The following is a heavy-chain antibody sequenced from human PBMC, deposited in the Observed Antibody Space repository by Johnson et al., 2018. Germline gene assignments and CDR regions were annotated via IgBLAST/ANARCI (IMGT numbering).Heavy chain of an antibody. Sequence: VQLVETGGGLVKXGGSLRLSCAASGFTFSSYSMNWVRQAPGKGLEWVSSISSSSSYIYYADSVKGRFPISRDNAKNSLYLQMNSLRAEDKAVYYCARDRSSGWYRGDAFDIWGQGTMVTVSS. CDR1: GFTFSSYS. CDR2: ISSSSSYI. J-gene: IGHJ3*02. CDR3: ARDRSSGWYRGDAFDI. D-gene: IGHD6-19*01. V-gene: IGHV3-21*01.